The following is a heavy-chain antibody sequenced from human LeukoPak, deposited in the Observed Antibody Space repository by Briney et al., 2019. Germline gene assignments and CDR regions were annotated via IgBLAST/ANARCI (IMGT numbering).Heavy chain of an antibody. CDR2: IYYSGST. V-gene: IGHV4-39*01. Sequence: PSETLSLTCTVSGGSISSSSYYWGWIRQPPGKGLEWIVSIYYSGSTYYNPSLKSRVTISVDTSKNQFSLKLSSVTAADTAVYYCARRHFFDYWGQGTLVTVSS. J-gene: IGHJ4*02. CDR1: GGSISSSSYY. CDR3: ARRHFFDY.